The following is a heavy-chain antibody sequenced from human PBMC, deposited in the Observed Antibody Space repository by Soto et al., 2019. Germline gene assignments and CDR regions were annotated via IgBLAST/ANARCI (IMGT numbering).Heavy chain of an antibody. Sequence: PGGSLRLSCEASGCTLTSYEMNWVRQAPGKGLEWVSYISSGGQTIYYADSVKGRFTISRDNAKNSLYLQMNSLRGEDAAVYYCARERPSSDFWSGYSFGMDVWGQGTTVTVSS. CDR2: ISSGGQTI. CDR1: GCTLTSYE. D-gene: IGHD3-3*01. J-gene: IGHJ6*02. V-gene: IGHV3-48*03. CDR3: ARERPSSDFWSGYSFGMDV.